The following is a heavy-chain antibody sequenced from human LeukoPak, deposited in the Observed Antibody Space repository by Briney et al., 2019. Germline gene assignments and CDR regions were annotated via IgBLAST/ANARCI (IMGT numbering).Heavy chain of an antibody. Sequence: PGGSLRLSCAASGFNFSTYWMTWVRQAPGKGLEWVANIKQDGSEKYYVDSVKGRFTISRDNAKNSLYLQMNSLRAEDTAVYYCARGAYYDFWSIDYWGQGTLVTVSS. CDR2: IKQDGSEK. CDR1: GFNFSTYW. CDR3: ARGAYYDFWSIDY. J-gene: IGHJ4*02. V-gene: IGHV3-7*01. D-gene: IGHD3-3*01.